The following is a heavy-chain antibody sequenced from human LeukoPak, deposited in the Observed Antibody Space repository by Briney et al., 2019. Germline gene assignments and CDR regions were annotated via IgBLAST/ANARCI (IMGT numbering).Heavy chain of an antibody. J-gene: IGHJ2*01. CDR1: EFTFSSYG. Sequence: GGSLRLSCAASEFTFSSYGLHWVRQAPGKGLEWVAFIWYDGSKKYYADSVKGRFVISRDNSNNRLYLQMDSVRVEDTAMYYRAKDHCSGFPGCYYFDFWGRGTLVTVSS. V-gene: IGHV3-30*02. CDR3: AKDHCSGFPGCYYFDF. D-gene: IGHD2-15*01. CDR2: IWYDGSKK.